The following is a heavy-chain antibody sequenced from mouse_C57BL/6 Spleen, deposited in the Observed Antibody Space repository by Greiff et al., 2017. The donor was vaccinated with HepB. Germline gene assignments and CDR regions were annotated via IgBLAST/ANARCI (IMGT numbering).Heavy chain of an antibody. CDR2: IYPGSGST. D-gene: IGHD2-3*01. V-gene: IGHV1-55*01. CDR1: GYTFTSYW. Sequence: QVQLQQPGAELVKPGASVKMSCKASGYTFTSYWITWVKQRPGQGLEWIGDIYPGSGSTNYNEKFKSKATLTVDTSSSTAYMQLSSLTSEDSAVYYCARGGSYDKVYAMDYWGQGTSVTVSS. J-gene: IGHJ4*01. CDR3: ARGGSYDKVYAMDY.